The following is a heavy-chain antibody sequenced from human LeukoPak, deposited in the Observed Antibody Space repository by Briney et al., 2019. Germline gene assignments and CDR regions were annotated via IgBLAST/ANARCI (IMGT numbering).Heavy chain of an antibody. V-gene: IGHV4-39*01. Sequence: SETLSLTCSVSGGFISISTHYWGWIRQTPGKGLEWIGSVFYSGTTYFNPSLNSRLTISVDTSKNQFSLKLRSVTAADTAVYYCARSVRRGFNFDSWGQGTLVTVSS. CDR1: GGFISISTHY. CDR2: VFYSGTT. D-gene: IGHD5-12*01. J-gene: IGHJ4*02. CDR3: ARSVRRGFNFDS.